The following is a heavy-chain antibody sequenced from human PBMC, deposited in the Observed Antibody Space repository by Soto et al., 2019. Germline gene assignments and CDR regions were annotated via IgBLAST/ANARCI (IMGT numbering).Heavy chain of an antibody. CDR3: VRGASLNFDY. CDR1: GFTFDDYG. Sequence: EVQLVESGGGVLRPGGSLRLSCAASGFTFDDYGMSWARQAPGKGLEWVSGVNWNGGNTGYADSVKGRFTISRDNAKNSLYLQMNSLRAEDTAFYYCVRGASLNFDYWGQGTLVTVSS. J-gene: IGHJ4*02. V-gene: IGHV3-20*04. CDR2: VNWNGGNT. D-gene: IGHD1-26*01.